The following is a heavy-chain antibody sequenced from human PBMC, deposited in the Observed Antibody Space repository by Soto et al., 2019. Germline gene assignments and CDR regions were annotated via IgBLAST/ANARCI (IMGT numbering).Heavy chain of an antibody. CDR3: AHSQTNWGSGDYFDY. Sequence: QITLKESGPTLVKPTQTLTLTCTFSGFSLSTSGVGVGWIRQPPGKALEWLALIYWDDDKRYSPSLKSRLTIXRDXSXTQVVLTMTNMDPVDTATYYCAHSQTNWGSGDYFDYWGQGTLVTVSS. V-gene: IGHV2-5*02. CDR1: GFSLSTSGVG. J-gene: IGHJ4*02. CDR2: IYWDDDK. D-gene: IGHD7-27*01.